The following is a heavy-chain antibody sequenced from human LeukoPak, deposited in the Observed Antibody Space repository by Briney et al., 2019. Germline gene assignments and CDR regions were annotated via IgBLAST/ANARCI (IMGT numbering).Heavy chain of an antibody. D-gene: IGHD3-3*02. CDR1: GFTFSTYV. J-gene: IGHJ4*02. CDR3: AKPHYGSGYNS. Sequence: GGSLRLSCAASGFTFSTYVTSWVRQAPGKGLEWVSAISGSGSSTYYADSVKGRFTISRDNSRNTLYLQMNSLRAEDTAVYHCAKPHYGSGYNSWGQGTLVTVSS. CDR2: ISGSGSST. V-gene: IGHV3-23*01.